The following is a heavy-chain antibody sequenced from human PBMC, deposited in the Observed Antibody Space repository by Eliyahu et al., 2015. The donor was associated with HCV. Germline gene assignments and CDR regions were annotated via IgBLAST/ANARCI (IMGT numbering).Heavy chain of an antibody. J-gene: IGHJ4*02. V-gene: IGHV3-7*03. CDR1: GFTFSSXW. Sequence: EVQLVESGGGLVQPGGSLRLSCAASGFTFSSXWMSWVRQAPGKGLEWVANIKQDGSEKYYVDSVKGRFTISRDNAKNSLYLQMNSLRAEDTAVYYCAREAMVRGVIRSYCFDYWGQGTLVTVSS. CDR2: IKQDGSEK. CDR3: AREAMVRGVIRSYCFDY. D-gene: IGHD3-10*01.